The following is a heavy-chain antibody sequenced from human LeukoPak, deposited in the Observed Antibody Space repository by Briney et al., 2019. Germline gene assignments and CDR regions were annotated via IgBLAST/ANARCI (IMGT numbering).Heavy chain of an antibody. Sequence: GGSLRLSCAASGFTFDDYGMSWVRQAPGKGLEWVSGINWNGGSTGYADSVKGRFTISRDNAKNSLYLQMNSLRAEDTALYYCARGLGYCSSTSCLDQFDYWGQGTLVTVSS. CDR3: ARGLGYCSSTSCLDQFDY. V-gene: IGHV3-20*04. CDR2: INWNGGST. J-gene: IGHJ4*02. CDR1: GFTFDDYG. D-gene: IGHD2-2*01.